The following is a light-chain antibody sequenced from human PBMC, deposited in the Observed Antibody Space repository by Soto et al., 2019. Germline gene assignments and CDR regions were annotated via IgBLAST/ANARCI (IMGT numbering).Light chain of an antibody. V-gene: IGLV2-14*03. J-gene: IGLJ1*01. CDR3: SSFTSEPIYV. CDR1: HNDIGTYDY. Sequence: QSALTQPTSVSGSPGQSITISCTGNHNDIGTYDYVSWYQQHPGRAPRLLIYGVTTRPSGISDRFSASKSGLTASLTISGLQPEDEADYYCSSFTSEPIYVFGPGTKVTVL. CDR2: GVT.